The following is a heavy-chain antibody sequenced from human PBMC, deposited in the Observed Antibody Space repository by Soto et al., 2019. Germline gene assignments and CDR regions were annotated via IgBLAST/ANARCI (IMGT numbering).Heavy chain of an antibody. CDR3: ARAAIHGSSWYFWFDP. V-gene: IGHV1-69*01. CDR2: IIPLVGTT. CDR1: GGTFSRPA. J-gene: IGHJ5*02. Sequence: QLQLVQSGSEVKMPGSSVKVSCKTSGGTFSRPAINWVRQAPGQGLEWMGGIIPLVGTTNYALKFKGRVTISADESTNTAYMELSSLTSENAAVYYCARAAIHGSSWYFWFDPWGQGTLVTVSS. D-gene: IGHD6-13*01.